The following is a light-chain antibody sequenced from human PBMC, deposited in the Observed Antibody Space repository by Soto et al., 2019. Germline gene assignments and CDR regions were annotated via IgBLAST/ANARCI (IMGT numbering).Light chain of an antibody. Sequence: DIKMSKSRSTLCAYIGDSVPITCRASQSISRWLAWYQQKPGKAPKLLIYDASNLEAGVPSRFRGSGSGTDFTFTISRLQPEDIATYHCQQYENLPTFGQGTRLEIK. V-gene: IGKV1-33*01. J-gene: IGKJ5*01. CDR2: DAS. CDR3: QQYENLPT. CDR1: QSISRW.